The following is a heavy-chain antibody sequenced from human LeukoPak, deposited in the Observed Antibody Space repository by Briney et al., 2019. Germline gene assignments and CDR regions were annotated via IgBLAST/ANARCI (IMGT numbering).Heavy chain of an antibody. V-gene: IGHV1-69*13. CDR1: GGTLSSYA. CDR2: IIPIFGTA. J-gene: IGHJ4*02. Sequence: ASVKVSCKASGGTLSSYAISWVRQAPGQGLEWMGGIIPIFGTANYAQKFQGRVTITADESTSTAYMELSSLRSEDTAVYYCARGRLSSGWPWDLDYWGQGTLVTVSS. D-gene: IGHD6-19*01. CDR3: ARGRLSSGWPWDLDY.